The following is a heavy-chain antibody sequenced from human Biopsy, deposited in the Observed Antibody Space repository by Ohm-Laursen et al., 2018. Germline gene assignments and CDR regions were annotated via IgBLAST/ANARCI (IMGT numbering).Heavy chain of an antibody. V-gene: IGHV4-34*01. Sequence: GTLSLTWTVSGGSLSSYSWSWIRQPPGKGLEWVGEINHRGSTNYNPSLKSRVTISVDTSKNQFSLKVRSVTAADTAVYYCVRGVDYYDPYHYYALDVWGQGTTVTVSS. CDR2: INHRGST. CDR3: VRGVDYYDPYHYYALDV. D-gene: IGHD3-22*01. J-gene: IGHJ6*02. CDR1: GGSLSSYS.